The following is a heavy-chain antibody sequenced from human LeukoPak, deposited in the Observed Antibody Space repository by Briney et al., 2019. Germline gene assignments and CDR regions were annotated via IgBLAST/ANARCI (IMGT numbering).Heavy chain of an antibody. V-gene: IGHV1-2*02. D-gene: IGHD6-13*01. J-gene: IGHJ6*03. CDR1: GYTFTGYY. CDR3: AREAAAGIRNYYMDV. Sequence: GASVKVSCKASGYTFTGYYMHWVRQAPGQGLEWMGWINPNSGGTNYAQKFQGRVTMTRDTSISTAYMELSRLRSDDTAVYYCAREAAAGIRNYYMDVWGKGTTVTVSS. CDR2: INPNSGGT.